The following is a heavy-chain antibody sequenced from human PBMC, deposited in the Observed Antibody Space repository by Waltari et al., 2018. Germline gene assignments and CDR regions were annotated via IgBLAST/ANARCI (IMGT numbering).Heavy chain of an antibody. CDR3: TGGAVTGTDF. D-gene: IGHD6-13*01. J-gene: IGHJ4*02. V-gene: IGHV3-73*01. CDR2: IRSKPNNYAT. CDR1: GFTSSGST. Sequence: EVQVVESGGGLVQPGGSLKLSCATSGFTSSGSTIHWVLQTSGKGLEWIGRIRSKPNNYATRYTASVEGRFTISRDDSENTAYLQMSSLMTEDTAVYYCTGGAVTGTDFWGQGTLVTVSS.